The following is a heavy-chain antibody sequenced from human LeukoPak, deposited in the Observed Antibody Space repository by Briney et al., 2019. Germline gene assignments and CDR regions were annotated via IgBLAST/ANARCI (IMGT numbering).Heavy chain of an antibody. Sequence: ASVKVSCKASGYTFTSYYMHWVRQAPGQGLEWMGKINPSGGSTTYAQKFQGRVTMTRDTSTSTVYMELSSLRSEDTAVYYCVRDLVVGMATITDYYYGMDVWGQGTTVTVSS. V-gene: IGHV1-46*01. CDR1: GYTFTSYY. CDR2: INPSGGST. J-gene: IGHJ6*02. D-gene: IGHD5-24*01. CDR3: VRDLVVGMATITDYYYGMDV.